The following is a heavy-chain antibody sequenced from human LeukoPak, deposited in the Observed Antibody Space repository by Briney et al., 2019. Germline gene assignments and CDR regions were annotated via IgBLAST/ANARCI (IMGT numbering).Heavy chain of an antibody. V-gene: IGHV3-13*01. CDR1: GFTFSAYD. CDR3: AREREGSFDY. J-gene: IGHJ4*02. D-gene: IGHD3-10*01. Sequence: GGSLRLSCAASGFTFSAYDMHWVRQVTGEGLELVSFIGTAGGTFYPDSVKGRFTISRENAKNSLYLQMNSLRAGDTAVYFCAREREGSFDYWGQGTLVTVSS. CDR2: IGTAGGT.